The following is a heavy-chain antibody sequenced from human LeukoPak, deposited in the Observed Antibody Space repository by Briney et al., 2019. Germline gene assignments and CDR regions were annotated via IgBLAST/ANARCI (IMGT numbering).Heavy chain of an antibody. J-gene: IGHJ6*03. CDR3: ARAAYYYGSGSFIYYYYMDV. Sequence: GGSLRLSCAASGFTFSSYSMNWVRQAPGKGLEWVSSISSSSSYIYYADSVKGRFTISRDNAKNSLYLQMNSLRAEDTAVYYCARAAYYYGSGSFIYYYYMDVWGKGTTVTISS. V-gene: IGHV3-21*01. CDR2: ISSSSSYI. CDR1: GFTFSSYS. D-gene: IGHD3-10*01.